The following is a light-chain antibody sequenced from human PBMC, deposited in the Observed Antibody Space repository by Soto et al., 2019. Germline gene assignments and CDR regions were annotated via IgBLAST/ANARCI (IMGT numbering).Light chain of an antibody. CDR3: QKYNGAPKT. V-gene: IGKV1-27*01. Sequence: DIQMTQSPSTLSASVGDRVTVTCRASQDISNYLAWYQQKPGKAPNLLIYAASTLQSGVPSRFSGSGSGTDFTLSISSLQPDDFATYYCQKYNGAPKTFGPGTKVEIK. CDR1: QDISNY. J-gene: IGKJ1*01. CDR2: AAS.